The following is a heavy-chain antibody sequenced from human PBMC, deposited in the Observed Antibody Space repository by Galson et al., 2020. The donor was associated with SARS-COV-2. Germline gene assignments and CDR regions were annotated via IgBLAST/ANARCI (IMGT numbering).Heavy chain of an antibody. CDR2: IYYSGST. D-gene: IGHD2-2*02. J-gene: IGHJ6*03. CDR1: GGSTSSYY. CDR3: ARARYRPDYYYYYMDV. Sequence: SETLSLTCTVSGGSTSSYYWSWIRQPPGKGLEWIGYIYYSGSTNYNPSLKSRVTISVDTSKNQFSLKLSSVTAADTAVYYCARARYRPDYYYYYMDVWGKGTTVTVSS. V-gene: IGHV4-59*01.